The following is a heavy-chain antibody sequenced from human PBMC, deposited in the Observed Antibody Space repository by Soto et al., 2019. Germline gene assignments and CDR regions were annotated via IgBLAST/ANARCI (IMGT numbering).Heavy chain of an antibody. CDR2: ISSSSTYI. Sequence: EVQLVESGGGLVKPGGSLRLSCAASGFTFSTYIMNWVRQAPGKGLEWVSSISSSSTYIYYADSVKGRFTISRDNAKNSLYLQMNSLRAEDTAVYYCAREGYCSSTSCPLLAFDDWGQGTLVTVSS. D-gene: IGHD2-2*01. V-gene: IGHV3-21*01. CDR1: GFTFSTYI. J-gene: IGHJ4*02. CDR3: AREGYCSSTSCPLLAFDD.